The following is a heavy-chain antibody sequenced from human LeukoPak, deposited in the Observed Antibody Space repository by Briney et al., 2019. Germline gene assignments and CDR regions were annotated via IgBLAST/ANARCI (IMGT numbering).Heavy chain of an antibody. Sequence: GGSLRLSCAASGFTVSSNYMSWVRQAPGKGLEWVSVIYSGGSTYYADSVKGRFTISRDNSKNTLYLQMNSLRAEDTAVYYCASSYSSGWYPFDYWGQGTLVTVSS. V-gene: IGHV3-53*01. D-gene: IGHD6-19*01. CDR3: ASSYSSGWYPFDY. CDR1: GFTVSSNY. CDR2: IYSGGST. J-gene: IGHJ4*02.